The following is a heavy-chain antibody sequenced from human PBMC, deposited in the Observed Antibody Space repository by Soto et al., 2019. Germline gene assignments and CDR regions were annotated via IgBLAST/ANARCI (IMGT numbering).Heavy chain of an antibody. D-gene: IGHD3-10*01. J-gene: IGHJ6*02. Sequence: QVQLVQSGAEVKEPGDSVRVSCEASGYTFTAYYIHWVLQAPGQGLEWMGWINPKFGDTSYAQDFQGRVSMTRDMAISTVYMELSRLPSADKAIYSCARNMDYYYGPGSGNGHGFWGQGTTVTVFS. CDR3: ARNMDYYYGPGSGNGHGF. V-gene: IGHV1-2*02. CDR2: INPKFGDT. CDR1: GYTFTAYY.